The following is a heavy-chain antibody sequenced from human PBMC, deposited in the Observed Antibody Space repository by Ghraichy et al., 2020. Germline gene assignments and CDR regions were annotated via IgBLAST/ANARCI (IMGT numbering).Heavy chain of an antibody. CDR3: ARDHGLNWGSAAFDI. V-gene: IGHV4-59*01. CDR1: GGSISSYY. Sequence: SETLSLTCTVSGGSISSYYWSWIRQPPGKGLEWIGYIYYSGSTNYNPSLKSRVTISVDTSKNQFSLKLSSVTAADTAVYYCARDHGLNWGSAAFDIWGQGTMVTVSS. J-gene: IGHJ3*02. D-gene: IGHD7-27*01. CDR2: IYYSGST.